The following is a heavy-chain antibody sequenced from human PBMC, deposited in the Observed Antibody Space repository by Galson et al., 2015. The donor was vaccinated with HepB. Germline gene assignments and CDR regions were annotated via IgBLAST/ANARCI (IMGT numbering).Heavy chain of an antibody. J-gene: IGHJ3*02. Sequence: SVKVSCKASGYTFTGYYMHWVRQAPGQGLEWMGWINPNSGGTSYAQKFQGRVTMTRNTSISTAYMELSSLRSEDTAVYYCALHLRYTIFNAFDIWGQGTMVTVSS. CDR1: GYTFTGYY. CDR2: INPNSGGT. V-gene: IGHV1-2*02. D-gene: IGHD3-9*01. CDR3: ALHLRYTIFNAFDI.